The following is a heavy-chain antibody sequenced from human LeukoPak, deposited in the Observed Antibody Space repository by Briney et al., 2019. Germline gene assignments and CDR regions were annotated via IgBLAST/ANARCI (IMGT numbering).Heavy chain of an antibody. V-gene: IGHV1-2*02. D-gene: IGHD3-22*01. CDR2: INPKSGGT. Sequence: ASVKVSCKASGYTFNGYYIHWVRQAPGQGLEWMGWINPKSGGTNYAQKFQGRVTMTRDTSISSAYMELNRLRSDDTAVYYCARTDYYDSSGYFDYWGQGTLATVSS. CDR1: GYTFNGYY. CDR3: ARTDYYDSSGYFDY. J-gene: IGHJ4*02.